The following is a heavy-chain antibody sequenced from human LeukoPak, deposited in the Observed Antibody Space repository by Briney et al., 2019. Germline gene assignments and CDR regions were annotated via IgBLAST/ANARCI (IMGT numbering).Heavy chain of an antibody. D-gene: IGHD3-10*01. V-gene: IGHV4-39*01. J-gene: IGHJ4*02. CDR1: GGSITTGTYY. Sequence: SETLSPTCTVSGGSITTGTYYWGWIRQSPGKGLEWIVSFSYSGSTHYNPSLKSRVSMSEDTSKNQFSLRLNSVTAADTAIYYCARHYAYGSGTYVPFDYWGQGTLVTVSS. CDR2: FSYSGST. CDR3: ARHYAYGSGTYVPFDY.